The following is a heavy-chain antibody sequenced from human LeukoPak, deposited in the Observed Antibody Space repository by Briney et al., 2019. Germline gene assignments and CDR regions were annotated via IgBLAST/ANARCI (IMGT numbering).Heavy chain of an antibody. CDR2: INPNSGGT. CDR1: GGTFSSYA. Sequence: ASVKVSCKASGGTFSSYAISWVRQAPGQGLEWMGWINPNSGGTNYAQKFQGRVTMTRDTSISTAYMELSRLRSDDTAVYYCARVMRQYYYYMDVWGKGTTVTVSS. J-gene: IGHJ6*03. D-gene: IGHD2-8*01. V-gene: IGHV1-2*02. CDR3: ARVMRQYYYYMDV.